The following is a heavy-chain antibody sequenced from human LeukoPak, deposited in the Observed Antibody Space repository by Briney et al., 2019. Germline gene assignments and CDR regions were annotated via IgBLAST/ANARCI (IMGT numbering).Heavy chain of an antibody. J-gene: IGHJ4*02. CDR1: GFTFSTSA. CDR2: IDLDSSHI. Sequence: GGSLRLSCAASGFTFSTSAMNWVRQVPGKGLEWVSSIDLDSSHIYYAASVRGRFTISRDNARNSVYLQMNSLRVEDTAVYYCARDPLRYLRVGHYDYWGQGTLVAVSS. D-gene: IGHD3-9*01. CDR3: ARDPLRYLRVGHYDY. V-gene: IGHV3-21*01.